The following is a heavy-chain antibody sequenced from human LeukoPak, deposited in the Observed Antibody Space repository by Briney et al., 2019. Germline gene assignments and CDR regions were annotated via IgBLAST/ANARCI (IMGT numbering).Heavy chain of an antibody. CDR3: ARPSAEGPYYFDY. CDR1: GYTFTSYA. CDR2: INAGNGNT. Sequence: ASVMVSCKASGYTFTSYAMHWVRQAPGQRLEWMGWINAGNGNTKYSQKFQGRVTITRDTSASTAYMELSSLRSEDTAVYYCARPSAEGPYYFDYWGQGTLVTVSS. V-gene: IGHV1-3*01. J-gene: IGHJ4*02.